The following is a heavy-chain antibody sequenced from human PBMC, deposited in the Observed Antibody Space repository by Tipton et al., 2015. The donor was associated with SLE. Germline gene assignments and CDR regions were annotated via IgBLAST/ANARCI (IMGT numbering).Heavy chain of an antibody. CDR3: AGHGVATFDI. D-gene: IGHD3-3*01. J-gene: IGHJ3*02. CDR1: GASVISHD. Sequence: TLSLTCTVSGASVISHDWTWIRQSPGKGLEWIGKIYTNGNLNYNPSLKSRVTISIDTSKNQFSLRLSSVTAADTAVYYCAGHGVATFDIWGQGTMVTVSS. CDR2: IYTNGNL. V-gene: IGHV4-4*09.